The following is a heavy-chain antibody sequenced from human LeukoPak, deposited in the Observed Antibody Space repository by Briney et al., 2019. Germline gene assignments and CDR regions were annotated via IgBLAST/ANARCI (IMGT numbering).Heavy chain of an antibody. J-gene: IGHJ4*02. CDR1: GFTFSSYA. D-gene: IGHD3-10*01. Sequence: PGGSLRLSCAASGFTFSSYAMSWVRQAPGKGLEWVSAISGSGGSTYYADSVKSRFTISRDNSKNTLYLQMNSLRAEDTAVYYCAKISGYYYGSGSYYFGGQGTLVTVSS. CDR2: ISGSGGST. CDR3: AKISGYYYGSGSYYF. V-gene: IGHV3-23*01.